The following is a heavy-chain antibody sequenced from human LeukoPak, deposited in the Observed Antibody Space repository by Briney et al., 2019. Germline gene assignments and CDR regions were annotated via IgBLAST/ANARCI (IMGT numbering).Heavy chain of an antibody. V-gene: IGHV4-59*01. CDR3: AGGITIFGVVIEAFDI. Sequence: PSETLSLTCTVSGGSISSYYWSWIRQPPGKGLEWIGYIYYSGSTNYNPSLKSRVTISVDTSKNQFSLKLSSVTAADTAVYYCAGGITIFGVVIEAFDIWGQGTMVTVSS. D-gene: IGHD3-3*01. CDR2: IYYSGST. J-gene: IGHJ3*02. CDR1: GGSISSYY.